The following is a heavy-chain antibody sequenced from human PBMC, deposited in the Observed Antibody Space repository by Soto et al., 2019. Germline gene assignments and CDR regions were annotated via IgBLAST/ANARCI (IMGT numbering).Heavy chain of an antibody. CDR2: INSDGSST. V-gene: IGHV3-74*01. J-gene: IGHJ4*02. D-gene: IGHD2-15*01. CDR1: GFTFSSYW. Sequence: EVQLVESGGGLVQPGGSLRLSCAASGFTFSSYWMHWVRQAPGKGLVWVSRINSDGSSTSYADSVKGRFTISRDNAKNTLYLQMNSLSAEDTAVYYCARVQRYCSGGSCYSAWRGVYDYWGQGTLVTVSS. CDR3: ARVQRYCSGGSCYSAWRGVYDY.